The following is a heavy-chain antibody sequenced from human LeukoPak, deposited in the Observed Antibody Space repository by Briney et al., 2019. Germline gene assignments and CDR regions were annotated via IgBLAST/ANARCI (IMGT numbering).Heavy chain of an antibody. V-gene: IGHV3-21*01. CDR3: ARDAGGGQQGNGWFDP. J-gene: IGHJ5*02. CDR2: ISTSSIYI. D-gene: IGHD2-8*02. Sequence: GGSLRLSCAASGFTFSNYAMSWVRQAPGRGPEWVSSISTSSIYIYYADSVRGRFTISRDNAKNSLFLQMNSLRADDTAVYYCARDAGGGQQGNGWFDPWGQGTLVTVSS. CDR1: GFTFSNYA.